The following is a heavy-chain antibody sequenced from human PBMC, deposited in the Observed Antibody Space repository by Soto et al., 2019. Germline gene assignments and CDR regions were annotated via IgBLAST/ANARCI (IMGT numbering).Heavy chain of an antibody. V-gene: IGHV4-34*01. CDR1: GGSFSGYY. Sequence: TSETLSLTCAVYGGSFSGYYWSWIRQPPGKGLEWIGEINHSGSTNYNPSLKSRVTISVDTSKNQFSLKLSSVTAADTAVYYCARGPYGLDYWGQGTLVTVSS. J-gene: IGHJ4*02. CDR2: INHSGST. CDR3: ARGPYGLDY. D-gene: IGHD3-10*01.